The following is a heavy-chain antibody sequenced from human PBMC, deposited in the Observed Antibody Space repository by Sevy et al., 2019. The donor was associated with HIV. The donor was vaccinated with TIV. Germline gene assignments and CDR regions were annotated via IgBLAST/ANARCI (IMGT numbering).Heavy chain of an antibody. CDR1: GFTFSDDD. Sequence: GGSLRLSCAASGFTFSDDDMHWVLQAPGKELEWVAVMSHDGNYKNHADSVKVRFTISRDNFKNTLYLQMNSLRIGDTAVYFCARLFCCGGDCYYLDYWGQGAPVTVSS. D-gene: IGHD2-21*02. V-gene: IGHV3-30*04. J-gene: IGHJ4*02. CDR2: MSHDGNYK. CDR3: ARLFCCGGDCYYLDY.